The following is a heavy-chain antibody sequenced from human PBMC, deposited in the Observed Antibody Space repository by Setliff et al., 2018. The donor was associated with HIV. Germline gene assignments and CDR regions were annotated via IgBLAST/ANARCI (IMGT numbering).Heavy chain of an antibody. CDR2: ISSRGTTI. V-gene: IGHV3-48*04. Sequence: PGGSLRLSCAASGFTFSSYSMNWVRQAPGKGLEWVSYISSRGTTIYYADSVKGRFTISRDNAKNSLYLQMNSLRAEDTAVYYCARDRKAAMVGSDAFDIWGQGTMVTVSS. CDR1: GFTFSSYS. J-gene: IGHJ3*02. CDR3: ARDRKAAMVGSDAFDI. D-gene: IGHD5-18*01.